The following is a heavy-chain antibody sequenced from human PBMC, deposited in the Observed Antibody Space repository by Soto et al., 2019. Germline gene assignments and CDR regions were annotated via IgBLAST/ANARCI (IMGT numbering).Heavy chain of an antibody. CDR2: ISGSGGTT. D-gene: IGHD6-6*01. CDR1: GFTFSSHA. J-gene: IGHJ6*03. V-gene: IGHV3-23*01. CDR3: AKSPPRPASSYYYYVDV. Sequence: EVQLLESGGGLLQPGGSLRLSCAASGFTFSSHAMRWVRQAPGKGLEWVSAISGSGGTTYYADSVKGRFTISRDNSNNTLYLQMNSLRDEDTAVYYCAKSPPRPASSYYYYVDVWGKGTTVTVSS.